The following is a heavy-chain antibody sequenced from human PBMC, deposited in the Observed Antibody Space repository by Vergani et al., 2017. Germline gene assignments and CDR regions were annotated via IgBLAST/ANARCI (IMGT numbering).Heavy chain of an antibody. CDR1: GYSFTNYA. J-gene: IGHJ4*02. CDR3: TRGRPVEY. D-gene: IGHD6-6*01. Sequence: QVQVVQSGAEVKKPGASVKVSCKASGYSFTNYAINWVRQAPGQGLEWMGWISTSTGNPTYAQGFTGRFVFSLDTSVSTAYLQINSLKTEDTAMYYCTRGRPVEYWGQGTLVTVSS. V-gene: IGHV7-4-1*02. CDR2: ISTSTGNP.